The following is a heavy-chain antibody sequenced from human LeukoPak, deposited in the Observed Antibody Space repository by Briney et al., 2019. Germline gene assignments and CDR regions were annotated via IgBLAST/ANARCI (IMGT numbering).Heavy chain of an antibody. CDR1: GFTFSSYG. J-gene: IGHJ4*02. Sequence: GRSLRLSCAASGFTFSSYGMHWVRQAPGKWLEWVAVISYDGSNKYYADSVKGRFTISRDNSKNTLYLQMNGLRPEDTAVYFCAKDWGNKFASGSSYLDSWSQGTLVTVSS. CDR3: AKDWGNKFASGSSYLDS. V-gene: IGHV3-30*18. D-gene: IGHD3-10*01. CDR2: ISYDGSNK.